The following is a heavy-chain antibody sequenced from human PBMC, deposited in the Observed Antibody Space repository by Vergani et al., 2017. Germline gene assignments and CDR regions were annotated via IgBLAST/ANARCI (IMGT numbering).Heavy chain of an antibody. J-gene: IGHJ1*01. CDR2: IYYSGST. D-gene: IGHD1-1*01. CDR1: GGSISSGGYY. CDR3: ATQLERGQGGFRPFQH. Sequence: QVQLQESGPGLVKPSETLSLTCTVSGGSISSGGYYWSWIRQHPGKGLEWIGYIYYSGSTYYNPSLKSRVTISVDTSKNQFSLKLSSVTAADTAVYYCATQLERGQGGFRPFQHWGQGTLVTVSS. V-gene: IGHV4-31*03.